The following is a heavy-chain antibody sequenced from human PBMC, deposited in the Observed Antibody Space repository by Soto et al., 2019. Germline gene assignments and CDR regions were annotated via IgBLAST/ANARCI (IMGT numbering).Heavy chain of an antibody. D-gene: IGHD5-18*01. CDR2: IKSKTDGGTT. Sequence: GGSLRLSCAASGFTFSNAWMSWVRQAPGKGLEWVGRIKSKTDGGTTDYAAPVKGRFTISRDDSKNTLYLQMNSLKTEDSALYYCTAAVDTAIDYFDYWGQGTLVTVSS. CDR1: GFTFSNAW. J-gene: IGHJ4*02. CDR3: TAAVDTAIDYFDY. V-gene: IGHV3-15*01.